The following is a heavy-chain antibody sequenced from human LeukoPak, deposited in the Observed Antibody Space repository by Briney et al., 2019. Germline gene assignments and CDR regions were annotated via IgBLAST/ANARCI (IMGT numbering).Heavy chain of an antibody. V-gene: IGHV1-8*01. J-gene: IGHJ6*03. Sequence: ASVKVSRKASGYTFTSYDINWVRQATGQGLEWMGWMNPNSGNTGYAQKFQGRVTMTRNTSISTAYMELSSLRSEDTAVYYCARASPEYCSGGSCYSYYYYMDVWGKGTTVTVSS. CDR1: GYTFTSYD. CDR3: ARASPEYCSGGSCYSYYYYMDV. CDR2: MNPNSGNT. D-gene: IGHD2-15*01.